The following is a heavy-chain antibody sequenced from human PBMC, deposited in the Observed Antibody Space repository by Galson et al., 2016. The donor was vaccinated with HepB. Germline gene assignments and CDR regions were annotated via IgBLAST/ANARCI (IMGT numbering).Heavy chain of an antibody. J-gene: IGHJ4*02. CDR1: GITFSDHA. CDR3: AIDFDSSRNYEVGH. CDR2: ISADGRGT. Sequence: SLRLSCAASGITFSDHAFNWVRQAPGKGLKWVATISADGRGTHYADSVRGRFIISRDDSMSTVFLQTTSLRDEDTALYYCAIDFDSSRNYEVGHWGQGTQVTVSS. D-gene: IGHD3-22*01. V-gene: IGHV3-23*01.